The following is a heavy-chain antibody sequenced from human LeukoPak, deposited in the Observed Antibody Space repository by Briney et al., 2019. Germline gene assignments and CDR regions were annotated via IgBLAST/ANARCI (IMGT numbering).Heavy chain of an antibody. CDR3: AKGALGYYYYMDV. CDR1: GFTFSSYG. J-gene: IGHJ6*03. CDR2: IWYDGSNK. V-gene: IGHV3-33*06. D-gene: IGHD3-16*01. Sequence: GGSLRLSCAASGFTFSSYGMHWVRQAPGKGLVGVAVIWYDGSNKYYADSVKGRFTISRDNSKNTLYLQMNSLRAEDTAVYYCAKGALGYYYYMDVWGKGTTVTVSS.